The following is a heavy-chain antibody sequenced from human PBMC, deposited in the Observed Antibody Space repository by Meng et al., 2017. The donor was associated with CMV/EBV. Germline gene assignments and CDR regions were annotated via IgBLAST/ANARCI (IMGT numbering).Heavy chain of an antibody. Sequence: GGSLRLSCAASGFTFSSYGMHWVRQAPGKGLEWVAFIRYDGSNKYYADSVKGRFTISRDNSKNTLYLQMNSPRAEDTAVYYCAKFYDTTGGYYYYGMDVWGQGTTVTVSS. CDR3: AKFYDTTGGYYYYGMDV. J-gene: IGHJ6*02. D-gene: IGHD3-22*01. V-gene: IGHV3-30*02. CDR1: GFTFSSYG. CDR2: IRYDGSNK.